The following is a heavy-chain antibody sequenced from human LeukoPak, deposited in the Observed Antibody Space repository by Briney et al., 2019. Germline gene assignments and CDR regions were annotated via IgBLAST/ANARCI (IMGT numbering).Heavy chain of an antibody. V-gene: IGHV3-7*04. D-gene: IGHD2-2*01. J-gene: IGHJ6*02. Sequence: QSAGSLRLSCAASGLTFSSYWRSWVRQAPGKGLEWVANIKEDGSEKYYVDSVKGRFTISRDNAKNSLYLQMHSLRAEDTAVYYCARDSAPLLSYYSGMDGWGQGTTVTVSS. CDR3: ARDSAPLLSYYSGMDG. CDR2: IKEDGSEK. CDR1: GLTFSSYW.